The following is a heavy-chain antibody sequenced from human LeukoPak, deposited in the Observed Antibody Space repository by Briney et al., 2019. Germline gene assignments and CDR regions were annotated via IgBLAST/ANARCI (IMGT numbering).Heavy chain of an antibody. V-gene: IGHV4-4*07. D-gene: IGHD6-19*01. CDR2: IYTSGST. J-gene: IGHJ6*02. CDR3: ARDSGWSGYYYYGMDV. Sequence: SETLSLTCTVSGGSISSYYCSWIRQPAGKGLEGIGRIYTSGSTNYSPSLKSRVTMSVDTSKNQFSLKLSSVTAADTAVYYCARDSGWSGYYYYGMDVWGQGTTVTVSS. CDR1: GGSISSYY.